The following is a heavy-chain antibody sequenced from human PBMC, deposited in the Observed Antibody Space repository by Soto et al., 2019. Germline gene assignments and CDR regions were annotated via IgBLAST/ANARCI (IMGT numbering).Heavy chain of an antibody. CDR2: IIPLFGTT. J-gene: IGHJ5*02. Sequence: QVQLVQSGAEVRMPGSSVKVSCKASGGTFSTYPINWVRQAPGQGLEWMGGIIPLFGTTNYAQKFKGRVTITADESTSTAYMELSSLRAEDAAVYYCARGATHGGRWYFWFDPCGQGTLVTVSS. D-gene: IGHD6-13*01. CDR3: ARGATHGGRWYFWFDP. CDR1: GGTFSTYP. V-gene: IGHV1-69*01.